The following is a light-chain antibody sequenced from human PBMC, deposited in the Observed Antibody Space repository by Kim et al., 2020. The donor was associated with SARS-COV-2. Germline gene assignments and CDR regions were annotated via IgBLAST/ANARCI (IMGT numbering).Light chain of an antibody. V-gene: IGKV1-8*01. J-gene: IGKJ2*01. CDR1: QGISSY. CDR3: QQYYSYLLT. Sequence: SASTGDRVTITCRASQGISSYLAWYQQKPGKAPKLLIYAASTLQSGVPSRFSGSGSGTDFTLIISCLQSEDFATYYCQQYYSYLLTFGQGTKLEI. CDR2: AAS.